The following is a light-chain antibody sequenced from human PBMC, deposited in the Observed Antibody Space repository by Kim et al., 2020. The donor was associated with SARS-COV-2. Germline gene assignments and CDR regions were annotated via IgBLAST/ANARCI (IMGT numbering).Light chain of an antibody. Sequence: LSPWERATLSCRASQSVSSYLAWYQQNPGQAPRLLFYDASNRATGIPARFSGSGSGTDFTLTISSLEPEDFAVYYCQQRSNWPPTFGQGTKVDIK. J-gene: IGKJ1*01. V-gene: IGKV3-11*01. CDR3: QQRSNWPPT. CDR2: DAS. CDR1: QSVSSY.